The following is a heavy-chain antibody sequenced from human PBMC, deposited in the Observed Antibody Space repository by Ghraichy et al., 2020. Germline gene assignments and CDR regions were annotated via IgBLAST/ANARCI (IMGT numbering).Heavy chain of an antibody. CDR2: IIHSGST. CDR3: ARGVGEAVYCSSTSCYFGRSYYYMDV. Sequence: SETLSLTCAVYGGSFSGYYWSWIHQPPGKGLEWIGEIIHSGSTNYNPSLKSRVTISVDTSKNQFSLKLSSVTAADTAVYYCARGVGEAVYCSSTSCYFGRSYYYMDVWGKGTTVTVSS. V-gene: IGHV4-34*01. D-gene: IGHD2-2*01. J-gene: IGHJ6*03. CDR1: GGSFSGYY.